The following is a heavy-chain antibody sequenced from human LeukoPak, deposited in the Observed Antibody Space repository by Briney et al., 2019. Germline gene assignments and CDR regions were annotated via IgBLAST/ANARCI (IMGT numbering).Heavy chain of an antibody. CDR1: GFTFSSYA. J-gene: IGHJ4*02. V-gene: IGHV3-23*01. CDR3: ARTGSNGWSPRAEWELPWFDY. Sequence: GGSLRLSCAASGFTFSSYAMSWVRQAPGKGLEWVSVISGSGGNRYYADSVKGRFTISRDNSKNTLYLQMNSLRAEDTAVYYCARTGSNGWSPRAEWELPWFDYWGQGTLVTVSS. CDR2: ISGSGGNR. D-gene: IGHD1-26*01.